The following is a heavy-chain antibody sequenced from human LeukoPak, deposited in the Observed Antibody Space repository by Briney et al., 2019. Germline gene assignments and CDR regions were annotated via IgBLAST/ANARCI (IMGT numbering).Heavy chain of an antibody. Sequence: GGSLRLSCAVSGFTVSSSYMSWVRQAPGKGLEWVSVIYSGGTTDYADSVKGRFTISRDNSKNTLFLQMNSLRAEDTAVYYCAKDSGPYTSGYYGHWGQGTLVTVSS. CDR2: IYSGGTT. J-gene: IGHJ4*02. D-gene: IGHD3-22*01. CDR3: AKDSGPYTSGYYGH. CDR1: GFTVSSSY. V-gene: IGHV3-53*01.